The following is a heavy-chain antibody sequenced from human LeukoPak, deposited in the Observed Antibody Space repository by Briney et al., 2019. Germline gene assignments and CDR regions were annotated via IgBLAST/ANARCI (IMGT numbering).Heavy chain of an antibody. CDR3: ARSGRSQPPDIGGGY. CDR2: ISAYNGNT. Sequence: GASVKVSCKASGYTFTSYGISWVRQAPGQGLEWMGWISAYNGNTNYAQKLQGRVTMTTDTSTSTAYMELRSLRSDDTAVYYCARSGRSQPPDIGGGYWGQGTLVTVSS. D-gene: IGHD5-12*01. V-gene: IGHV1-18*01. CDR1: GYTFTSYG. J-gene: IGHJ4*02.